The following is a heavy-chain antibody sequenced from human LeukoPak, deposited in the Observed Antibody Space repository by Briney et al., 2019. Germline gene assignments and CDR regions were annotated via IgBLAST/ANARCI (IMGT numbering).Heavy chain of an antibody. CDR2: INHSGST. V-gene: IGHV4-34*01. Sequence: SETLSLTCAVYGGSFSGYYWSWIRPPPGKGLEWIGEINHSGSTNYNPSLKSRVTISVDTSKNQFSLKLSSVTAADTAVYYCARGMTVVVAATRRGAFDIWGQGTMVTVSS. D-gene: IGHD2-15*01. CDR1: GGSFSGYY. J-gene: IGHJ3*02. CDR3: ARGMTVVVAATRRGAFDI.